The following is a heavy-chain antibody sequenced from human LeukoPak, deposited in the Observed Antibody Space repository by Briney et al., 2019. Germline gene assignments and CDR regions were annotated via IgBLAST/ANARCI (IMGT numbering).Heavy chain of an antibody. CDR2: FYTSGST. V-gene: IGHV4-4*09. J-gene: IGHJ4*02. CDR3: ASPRSGYRYTFDY. CDR1: GDSINTHY. D-gene: IGHD3-22*01. Sequence: SETLSLTCTVSGDSINTHYWSWIRQSPGKGLEWIGYFYTSGSTNFNPSLKGRVTISVDTSKNQFSLKLSSVTAADTAVYYCASPRSGYRYTFDYWGQGALVTVSS.